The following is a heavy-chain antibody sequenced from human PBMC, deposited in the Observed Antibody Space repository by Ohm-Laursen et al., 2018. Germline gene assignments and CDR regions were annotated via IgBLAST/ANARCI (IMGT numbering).Heavy chain of an antibody. J-gene: IGHJ3*02. CDR2: FDPEDGET. CDR3: AVSSGYYQGAFDI. V-gene: IGHV1-24*01. D-gene: IGHD3-22*01. Sequence: PVKVSCKVSGYTLTELSMHWVRQAPGKGLEWMGGFDPEDGETIYAQKFQGRVTMTEDTSTDTAYMELSSLRSEDTAVYYCAVSSGYYQGAFDIWGQGTMVTVSS. CDR1: GYTLTELS.